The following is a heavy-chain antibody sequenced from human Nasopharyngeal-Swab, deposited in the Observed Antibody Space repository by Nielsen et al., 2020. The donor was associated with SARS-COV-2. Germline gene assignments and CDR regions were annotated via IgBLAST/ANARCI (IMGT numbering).Heavy chain of an antibody. CDR1: GFTFSSYA. CDR2: ISYDGSNK. CDR3: ARDCYGFSTTCNLLDY. V-gene: IGHV3-30-3*01. D-gene: IGHD2/OR15-2a*01. J-gene: IGHJ4*02. Sequence: GGSLRLSCAASGFTFSSYAMHWVRQAPGKGLEWVAVISYDGSNKYYADSVKGRFTISRDNSKNTLYLQMNSLRAEDTAVYYCARDCYGFSTTCNLLDYWGQGTLVTVSS.